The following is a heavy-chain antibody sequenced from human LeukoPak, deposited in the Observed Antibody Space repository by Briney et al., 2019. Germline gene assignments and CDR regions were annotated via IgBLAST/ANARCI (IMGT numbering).Heavy chain of an antibody. CDR3: AELGVTMIGGV. D-gene: IGHD3-10*02. CDR1: GFTFSTYE. CDR2: ISSSGSTI. Sequence: GGSLRLSCAASGFTFSTYEMNWVRQAPGKGLEWVSYISSSGSTIYYADSVKGRFTISRDNAKNSLYLQMNSLRAEDTAVYYCAELGVTMIGGVWGKGTTVTISS. J-gene: IGHJ6*03. V-gene: IGHV3-48*03.